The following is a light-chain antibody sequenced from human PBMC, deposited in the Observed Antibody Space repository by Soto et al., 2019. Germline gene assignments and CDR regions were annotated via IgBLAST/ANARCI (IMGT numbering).Light chain of an antibody. V-gene: IGLV2-14*01. CDR1: SGDVGGYNY. Sequence: QSALTQPASMSGSDGQSITISCTVSSGDVGGYNYVSWYQQHPGKAPKLIIYEVSNRPSGVSNRFSGSKSGNTASLTISGLQAEDEADYYCSSYTSTSTHYVFGTGTKVTVL. CDR3: SSYTSTSTHYV. CDR2: EVS. J-gene: IGLJ1*01.